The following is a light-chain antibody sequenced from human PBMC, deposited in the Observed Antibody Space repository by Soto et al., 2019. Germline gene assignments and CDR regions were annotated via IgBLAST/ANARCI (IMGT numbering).Light chain of an antibody. Sequence: QSALTQPASVSGSPGQSITISCTGTSSDIGAYNYVYWYQQHPGKAPKLMIYEVTNRPSGISNRFSGSRSGNTASLSISGLQADDEADYYCSSFSSAIAFVFGTGTKLTVL. J-gene: IGLJ1*01. CDR2: EVT. CDR1: SSDIGAYNY. CDR3: SSFSSAIAFV. V-gene: IGLV2-14*01.